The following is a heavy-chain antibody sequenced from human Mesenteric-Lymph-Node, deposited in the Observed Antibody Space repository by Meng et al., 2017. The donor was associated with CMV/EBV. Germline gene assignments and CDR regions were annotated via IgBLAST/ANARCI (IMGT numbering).Heavy chain of an antibody. Sequence: GESLKISCAASGFTFASYSMNWVRQAPGKGLEWVSLISWDGGSTYYADSVKGRFTISRDNSKNSLYLQMNSLRAEDTALYYCAKGSRGAATGYFDYWGQGTLVTVSS. CDR3: AKGSRGAATGYFDY. J-gene: IGHJ4*02. CDR1: GFTFASYS. CDR2: ISWDGGST. D-gene: IGHD2-15*01. V-gene: IGHV3-43D*03.